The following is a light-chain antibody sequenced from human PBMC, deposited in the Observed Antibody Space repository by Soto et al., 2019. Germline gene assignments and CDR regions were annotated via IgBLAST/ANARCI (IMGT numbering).Light chain of an antibody. CDR2: GAS. CDR1: QSVSNS. Sequence: EIVLTQSPATLSLSPGERATLSCWASQSVSNSLAWFQQRPGQAPRLLIYGASDRATGIPARFSGTGSGTDFTLTISSLETEDFAVYYCQQRAKWPRTFGQGTKVEIK. J-gene: IGKJ1*01. V-gene: IGKV3-11*01. CDR3: QQRAKWPRT.